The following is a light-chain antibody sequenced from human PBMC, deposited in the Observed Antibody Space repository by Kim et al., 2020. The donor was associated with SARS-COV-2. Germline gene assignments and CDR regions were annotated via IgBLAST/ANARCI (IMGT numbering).Light chain of an antibody. J-gene: IGLJ2*01. CDR3: AAWDDSLNGVL. Sequence: ELTQPPSASGTPGQRVTISCSGSSSNIESNTVNWYQQLPGTAPKLLIYSDNQRPSGVPDRFSGSKSGTSASLAISGLQSEDEADYYCAAWDDSLNGVLFGGGTKLTVL. V-gene: IGLV1-44*01. CDR1: SSNIESNT. CDR2: SDN.